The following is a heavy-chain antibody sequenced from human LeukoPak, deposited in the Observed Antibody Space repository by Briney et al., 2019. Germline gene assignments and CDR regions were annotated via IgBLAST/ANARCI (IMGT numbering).Heavy chain of an antibody. Sequence: ASVEVSCKASGYTFTGCYMHWVRQAPGQGLEWMGWINPNSGGTNYAQKFQGRVTMTRDTSISTAYMELSRLRSDDTAVYYCARDRFDVDIVATINSYFDLWGRGTLVTVSS. V-gene: IGHV1-2*02. CDR2: INPNSGGT. D-gene: IGHD5-12*01. CDR1: GYTFTGCY. CDR3: ARDRFDVDIVATINSYFDL. J-gene: IGHJ2*01.